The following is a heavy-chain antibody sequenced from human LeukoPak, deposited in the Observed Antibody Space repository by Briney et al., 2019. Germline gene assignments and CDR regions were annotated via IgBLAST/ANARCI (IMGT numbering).Heavy chain of an antibody. CDR1: GGSISSSSHY. CDR2: IYYSGST. J-gene: IGHJ6*03. V-gene: IGHV4-39*01. Sequence: PSETLSLTCTVSGGSISSSSHYWGWIRQPPGKGLEWIGSIYYSGSTYYNPSLKSRVTISVDTSKNQFSLRLSSVTAADTAVYYCARQCGGSCYGGNYYYYYMDVWGKGTTVTVSS. D-gene: IGHD2-15*01. CDR3: ARQCGGSCYGGNYYYYYMDV.